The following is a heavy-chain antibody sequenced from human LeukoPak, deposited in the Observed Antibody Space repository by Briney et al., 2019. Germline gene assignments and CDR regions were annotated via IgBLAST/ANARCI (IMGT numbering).Heavy chain of an antibody. CDR2: ISGSGGST. CDR3: ARDRPHNWFDP. CDR1: GFTFSSYA. J-gene: IGHJ5*02. V-gene: IGHV3-23*01. Sequence: PGGSLRFSCAASGFTFSSYAMSRVRQAPGQGLEWVSAISGSGGSTYYADSVKGRFTISRDNSKNTLYLQMNSLRAEDTAVYYCARDRPHNWFDPWGQGTLVTVSS.